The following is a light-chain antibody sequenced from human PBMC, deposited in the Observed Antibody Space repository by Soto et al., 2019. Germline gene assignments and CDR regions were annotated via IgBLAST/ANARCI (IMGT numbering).Light chain of an antibody. CDR2: LEGSGSY. V-gene: IGLV4-60*02. CDR3: ETWDSNTHV. J-gene: IGLJ3*02. Sequence: QPVLTQSSSASASLGSSVKLTCTLSSGHSSYIIAWHQQQPGKAPRYLMKLEGSGSYNKGSGVPDRFSGSSSGADRYLTISTLRFEDEADYYCETWDSNTHVFGGGTQLTVL. CDR1: SGHSSYI.